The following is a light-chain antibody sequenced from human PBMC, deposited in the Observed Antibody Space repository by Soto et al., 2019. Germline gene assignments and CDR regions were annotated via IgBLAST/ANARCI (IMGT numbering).Light chain of an antibody. CDR2: GVS. CDR1: ESLFGF. V-gene: IGKV3-15*01. CDR3: QSYNDSPFF. Sequence: EIVMTQSPATLSASPGESVSLSCRASESLFGFLAWYQQKPGQAPRLLIYGVSTKATGVPARFSGSGSAADFTLTISSVQSDDSAVYYCQSYNDSPFFFGQGTKLEI. J-gene: IGKJ2*01.